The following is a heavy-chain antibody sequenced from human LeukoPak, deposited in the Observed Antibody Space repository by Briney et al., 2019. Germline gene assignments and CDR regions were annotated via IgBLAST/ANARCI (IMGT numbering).Heavy chain of an antibody. Sequence: PGGSLRLSCAVSGFTFTDYWMNWVRQAPGKGLEWVASIRQDGSEKTYVDSVKGRFTISRDNSKNTLYLQMNSLRAEDTAVYYCAKQYDFWSGYYFDYWGQGTLVTVSS. V-gene: IGHV3-7*01. J-gene: IGHJ4*02. CDR1: GFTFTDYW. CDR2: IRQDGSEK. CDR3: AKQYDFWSGYYFDY. D-gene: IGHD3-3*01.